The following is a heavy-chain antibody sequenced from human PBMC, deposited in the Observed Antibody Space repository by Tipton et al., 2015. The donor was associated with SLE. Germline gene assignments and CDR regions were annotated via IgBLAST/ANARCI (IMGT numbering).Heavy chain of an antibody. V-gene: IGHV4-34*01. Sequence: TLSLTCAVYGGSFSGYYWSWIRQPPGKGLEWIGEINHSGSTNYNPSLKSRVTISVDTSKNQFSLKLSSVTAADTAVYYCARARFIAAAGYWGQGTLVTVSS. CDR2: INHSGST. CDR3: ARARFIAAAGY. J-gene: IGHJ4*02. CDR1: GGSFSGYY. D-gene: IGHD6-13*01.